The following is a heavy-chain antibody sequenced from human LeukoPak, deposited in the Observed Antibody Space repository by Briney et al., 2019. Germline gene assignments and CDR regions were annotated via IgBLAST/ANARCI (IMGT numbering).Heavy chain of an antibody. D-gene: IGHD3-16*02. J-gene: IGHJ3*02. CDR1: GGTFSSYA. V-gene: IGHV1-69*01. CDR2: IIPIFGTA. CDR3: ARERVRYLNAFDI. Sequence: SVKVSCKASGGTFSSYAISWARQAPGQGLEWMGGIIPIFGTANYAQKFQGRVTITADESTSTAYMELSSLRSEDTAVYYCARERVRYLNAFDIWGQGTMVTVSS.